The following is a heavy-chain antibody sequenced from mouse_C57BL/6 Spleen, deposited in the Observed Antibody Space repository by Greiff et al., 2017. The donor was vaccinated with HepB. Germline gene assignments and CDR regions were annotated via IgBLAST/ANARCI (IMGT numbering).Heavy chain of an antibody. CDR1: GYTFTSYW. D-gene: IGHD3-1*01. Sequence: QVQLKQPGAELVRPGSSVKLSCKASGYTFTSYWMDWVKQRPGQGLEWIGNIYPSDSETHYNQKFKDKATLTVDKSSSTAYMQLSSLTSEDSAVYYCARRAPGPFAYWGQGTLVTVSA. V-gene: IGHV1-61*01. J-gene: IGHJ3*01. CDR3: ARRAPGPFAY. CDR2: IYPSDSET.